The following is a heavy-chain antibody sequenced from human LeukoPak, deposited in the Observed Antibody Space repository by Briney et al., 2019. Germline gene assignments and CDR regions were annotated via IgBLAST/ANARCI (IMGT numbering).Heavy chain of an antibody. D-gene: IGHD3-22*01. V-gene: IGHV3-21*01. Sequence: PGGSLRLSCAASGFTFSSYSMNWVRQAPGKGLEWVSSISSSSSYIYYADSVKGRFTISRDNAKNSLYLQMNSLRAEDTAVYYCARDTVNGITMMLKHWGQGTLVTVSS. CDR3: ARDTVNGITMMLKH. CDR1: GFTFSSYS. J-gene: IGHJ4*02. CDR2: ISSSSSYI.